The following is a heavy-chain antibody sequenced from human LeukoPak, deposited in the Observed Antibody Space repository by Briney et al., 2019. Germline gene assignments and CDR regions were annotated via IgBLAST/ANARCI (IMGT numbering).Heavy chain of an antibody. V-gene: IGHV3-7*01. Sequence: PGGSLRLSCAASGFTFSSYAMSWVRQAPGKGLEWVANINQDGSKKYYVDSVKGRFTISRDNVKNSVYLQMNSLRAEDTAVYYCARDKPGASDYWGQGTLVTVSS. CDR2: INQDGSKK. CDR1: GFTFSSYA. D-gene: IGHD1-14*01. J-gene: IGHJ4*02. CDR3: ARDKPGASDY.